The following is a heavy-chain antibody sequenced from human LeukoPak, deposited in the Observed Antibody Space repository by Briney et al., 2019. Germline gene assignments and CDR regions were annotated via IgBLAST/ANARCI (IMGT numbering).Heavy chain of an antibody. CDR3: ASPAIAAAGRSAFDI. J-gene: IGHJ3*02. D-gene: IGHD6-13*01. CDR2: IYSGGST. CDR1: GFTVSSNY. Sequence: PGGSLRLSCAASGFTVSSNYMSWVRQAPGKGLEWVSVIYSGGSTYYADSVKGRFTISRDNSKNTLYLQMNSLRAEDTAVYYCASPAIAAAGRSAFDIWGQGTMVTVSS. V-gene: IGHV3-66*01.